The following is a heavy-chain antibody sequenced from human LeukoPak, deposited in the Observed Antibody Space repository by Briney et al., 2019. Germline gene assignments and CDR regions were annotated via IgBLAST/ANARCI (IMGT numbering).Heavy chain of an antibody. CDR3: ACTAYYYYYLDV. V-gene: IGHV3-23*01. CDR1: GFTFSSHP. J-gene: IGHJ6*03. D-gene: IGHD5-18*01. Sequence: SLRQSCVASGFTFSSHPMSWLRQARGEGLDGVSAVSGSGDNTYYADSVKGRFTISRDNSKNTLYLHMSSLRAEDTAMYYCACTAYYYYYLDVWGKGTTVTVSS. CDR2: VSGSGDNT.